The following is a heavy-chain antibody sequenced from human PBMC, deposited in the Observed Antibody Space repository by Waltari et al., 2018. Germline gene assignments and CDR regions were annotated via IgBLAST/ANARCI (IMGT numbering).Heavy chain of an antibody. D-gene: IGHD3-10*01. CDR1: GGSISSSSYY. Sequence: QLQLQESGPGLVKPSETLSLTCTVSGGSISSSSYYWGWIRQPPGKGLEWIGSIYYSGSTYSTPSLKSRVTISVDTSKSQFSRKLSSVTAADTAVYYCASISPILWFGHGFDYWGQGTLVTVSS. CDR2: IYYSGST. V-gene: IGHV4-39*01. J-gene: IGHJ4*02. CDR3: ASISPILWFGHGFDY.